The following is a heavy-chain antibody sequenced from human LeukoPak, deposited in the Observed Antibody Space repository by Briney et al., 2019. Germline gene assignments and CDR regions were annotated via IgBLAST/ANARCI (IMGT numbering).Heavy chain of an antibody. CDR1: GFTFSSYG. Sequence: PGGSLRLSCAASGFTFSSYGMHWVRQAPGKGLEWVAFIRYDGSNKYYADSVKGRFTISRDNSKNTLYLQMNSLRAEDTAVYYCARGGNSGSYYFNYWGQGTLVTVSS. D-gene: IGHD1-26*01. J-gene: IGHJ4*02. CDR3: ARGGNSGSYYFNY. V-gene: IGHV3-30*02. CDR2: IRYDGSNK.